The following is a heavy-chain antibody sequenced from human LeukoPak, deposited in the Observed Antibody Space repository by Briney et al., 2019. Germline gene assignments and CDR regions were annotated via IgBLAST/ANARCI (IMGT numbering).Heavy chain of an antibody. CDR1: GFTFSSYS. Sequence: GGPLRLSCAASGFTFSSYSMNWVRQAPGKGLEWVSSISSSSSYIYYADSVKGRFTISRDNAKNSLYLQMNSLRAEDTAVYYCARDQGYYDSSGPIDYWGQGTLVTVSS. D-gene: IGHD3-22*01. CDR2: ISSSSSYI. J-gene: IGHJ4*02. CDR3: ARDQGYYDSSGPIDY. V-gene: IGHV3-21*01.